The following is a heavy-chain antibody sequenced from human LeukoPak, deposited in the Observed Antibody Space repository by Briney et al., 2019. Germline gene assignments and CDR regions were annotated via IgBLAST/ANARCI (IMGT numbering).Heavy chain of an antibody. Sequence: SETLSLTCAVYGGSFSGYYWSWIRQPPGKGLEWIGEINHSGSTNYNPSLKSRVTISVDTSKNQFSLKLSSVTAADTAVYYCARGGYSYGLDYWGQGTLVTVSS. J-gene: IGHJ4*02. CDR1: GGSFSGYY. CDR2: INHSGST. V-gene: IGHV4-34*01. D-gene: IGHD5-18*01. CDR3: ARGGYSYGLDY.